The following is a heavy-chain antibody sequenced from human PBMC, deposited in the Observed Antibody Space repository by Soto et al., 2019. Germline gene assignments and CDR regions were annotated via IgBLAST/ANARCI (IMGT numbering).Heavy chain of an antibody. V-gene: IGHV3-15*05. CDR3: QWGFDP. D-gene: IGHD2-8*01. Sequence: GGSLRLSCAASGFTFSTYAMSWVRQAPGKGLEWVSAIKSKTDGGTTDYAAPVKGRFTISRDDSKNTLYLEMNSLKMEDTAVYYCQWGFDPWGLGTLVTVSS. CDR1: GFTFSTYA. CDR2: IKSKTDGGTT. J-gene: IGHJ5*02.